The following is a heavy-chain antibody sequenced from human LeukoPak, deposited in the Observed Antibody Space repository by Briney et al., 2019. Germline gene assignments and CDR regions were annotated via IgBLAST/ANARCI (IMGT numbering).Heavy chain of an antibody. J-gene: IGHJ6*03. V-gene: IGHV3-30*02. CDR3: AKDGVPAADYYYYYMDV. D-gene: IGHD2-2*01. Sequence: GGSLRLSCAASGFTFSSYAMSWVRQAPGKGLEGVAFIRYDGSNKYYADSVKGRFTISRDNSKNTLYLQMNSLRAEDTAVYYCAKDGVPAADYYYYYMDVWGKGTTVTVSS. CDR2: IRYDGSNK. CDR1: GFTFSSYA.